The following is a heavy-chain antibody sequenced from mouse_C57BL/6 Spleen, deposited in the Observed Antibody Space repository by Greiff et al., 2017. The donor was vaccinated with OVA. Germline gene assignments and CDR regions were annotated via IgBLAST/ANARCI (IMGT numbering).Heavy chain of an antibody. CDR3: ARDGYDDGYYYAMDY. V-gene: IGHV1-4*01. CDR1: GYTFTSYT. J-gene: IGHJ4*01. Sequence: VQLQQSGAELARPGASVKMSCKASGYTFTSYTMHWVKQRPGQGLEWIGYINPSSGYTKYNQKFKDKATLTADKSSSTAYMQLSSLTSEDSAVYYCARDGYDDGYYYAMDYWGQGTSVTVSS. CDR2: INPSSGYT. D-gene: IGHD2-2*01.